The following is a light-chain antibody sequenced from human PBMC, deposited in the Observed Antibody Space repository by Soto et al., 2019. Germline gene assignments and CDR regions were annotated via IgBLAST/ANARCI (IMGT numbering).Light chain of an antibody. V-gene: IGKV3-11*01. CDR1: QSVSSY. CDR2: EAS. Sequence: LALSPCRLSGSVGYRVTLSCRASQSVSSYLAWYQQKPGKAPRLLIYEASTMNTGIPPRFSGSGSGTDFTLTIRSLEPDDFAVYCWQQRSILPGKFRQGTKVDIK. CDR3: QQRSILPGK. J-gene: IGKJ1*01.